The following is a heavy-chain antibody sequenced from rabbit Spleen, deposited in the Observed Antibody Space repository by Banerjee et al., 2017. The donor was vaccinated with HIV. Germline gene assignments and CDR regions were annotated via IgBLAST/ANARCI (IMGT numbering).Heavy chain of an antibody. Sequence: QEQLVESGEDLVKPGASLTLTCKASGFDFNTYWLTWVRQAPGKGLEWVACIQESNGGRIGYASWAKGRFTISKSSSTTVTLQMTSLTAADTATYFCARDDPINAPFFSIAYALNLWGQGTLVTVS. J-gene: IGHJ4*01. CDR1: GFDFNTYW. D-gene: IGHD6-1*01. V-gene: IGHV1S45*01. CDR2: IQESNGGRI. CDR3: ARDDPINAPFFSIAYALNL.